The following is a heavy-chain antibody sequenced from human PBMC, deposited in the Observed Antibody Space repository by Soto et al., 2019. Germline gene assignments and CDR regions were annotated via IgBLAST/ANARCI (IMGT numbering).Heavy chain of an antibody. CDR3: ARGITMVRAVTRNWFDP. CDR1: GGSFSGYY. D-gene: IGHD3-10*01. V-gene: IGHV4-34*01. CDR2: ISHSGST. J-gene: IGHJ5*02. Sequence: SETLSLTCAVYGGSFSGYYWSWIRQPPGKGLEWIGEISHSGSTNYNPSLKSRVTISVDTSKNQFSLKLSSVTAADTAVYYCARGITMVRAVTRNWFDPWGQGTLVTLSS.